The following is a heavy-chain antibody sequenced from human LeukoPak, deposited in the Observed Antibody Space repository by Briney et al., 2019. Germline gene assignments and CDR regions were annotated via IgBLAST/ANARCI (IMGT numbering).Heavy chain of an antibody. CDR3: ARDPTRIITIDY. Sequence: PGGSLRLSCAASGFTFNSYWMHWVRQAPGKGLVWVARINTDGNSISYADSVKGRFTISRDNAKNTLYLQMNSLRAADTAVYYCARDPTRIITIDYWGQGTLVTVSS. CDR1: GFTFNSYW. D-gene: IGHD3-3*01. J-gene: IGHJ4*02. V-gene: IGHV3-74*01. CDR2: INTDGNSI.